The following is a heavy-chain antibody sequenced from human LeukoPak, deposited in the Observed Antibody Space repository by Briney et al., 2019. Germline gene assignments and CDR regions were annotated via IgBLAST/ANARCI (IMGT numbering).Heavy chain of an antibody. V-gene: IGHV3-49*03. Sequence: GGSLRLPSPASGFTFGHHAMIGLHQAPGKGLKGVGFIRRKGYGGRTEDAASVRGRFSLSRDDSKSFVYLQMNSLKTEDTAVYYCSRVRSGNDFDYWGQETLATVSS. J-gene: IGHJ4*02. CDR2: IRRKGYGGRT. D-gene: IGHD3-10*01. CDR1: GFTFGHHA. CDR3: SRVRSGNDFDY.